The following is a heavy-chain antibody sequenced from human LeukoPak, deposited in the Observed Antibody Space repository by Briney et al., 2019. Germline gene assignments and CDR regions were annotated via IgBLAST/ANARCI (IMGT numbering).Heavy chain of an antibody. CDR2: ISSSGSIM. D-gene: IGHD3-9*01. CDR3: ARTPTYYDILTDYPYYFDY. J-gene: IGHJ4*02. V-gene: IGHV3-48*03. Sequence: PGGSLRLSCVASGFTFSSFQMNWVRQAPGKGLELVSYISSSGSIMFYADSVKGRFTISRDNAKNSLYLHMNSLRAEDTAVYYCARTPTYYDILTDYPYYFDYWGQGTLVTVSS. CDR1: GFTFSSFQ.